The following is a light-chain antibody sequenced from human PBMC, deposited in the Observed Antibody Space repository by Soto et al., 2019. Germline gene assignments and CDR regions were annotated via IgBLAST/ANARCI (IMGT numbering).Light chain of an antibody. CDR2: WAS. V-gene: IGKV4-1*01. CDR1: QSVLYSSNNKNH. Sequence: DIVMTQSPDSLAVSLGERATINCKSSQSVLYSSNNKNHLAWYQQKAGQPPKLIIYWASTRESGVPDRFSGSGSGTEFTLTLSSLQAEDVAVYFCQQYYTSPPWTFGQGTKVEIK. J-gene: IGKJ1*01. CDR3: QQYYTSPPWT.